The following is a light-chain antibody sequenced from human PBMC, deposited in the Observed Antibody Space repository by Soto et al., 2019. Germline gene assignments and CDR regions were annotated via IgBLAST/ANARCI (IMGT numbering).Light chain of an antibody. CDR2: EVI. CDR1: YSDVGGSNY. Sequence: QSALTQPPSASGSPGQSVTISCTGTYSDVGGSNYVSWYQQHPGKASKLVIYEVIQRPSGVPDRFSGSRSGNTASLTVSRLQAEDEADYYCSSNVVGTNLKIFGGGTKLTVL. J-gene: IGLJ2*01. CDR3: SSNVVGTNLKI. V-gene: IGLV2-8*01.